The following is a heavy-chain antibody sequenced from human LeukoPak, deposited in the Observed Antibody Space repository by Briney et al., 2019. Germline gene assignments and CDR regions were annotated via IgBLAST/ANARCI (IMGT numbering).Heavy chain of an antibody. V-gene: IGHV1-46*03. CDR1: GYTFTNYY. Sequence: ASVTVSCKASGYTFTNYYMHWVRQPPGQGLEWMGIINTSGGSTSYAQKFQGRVTMTRDTSTSTVYMELSSLRSEDTAVYYCARDRATVIGYYYYYYMDVWGKGTTVTVSS. D-gene: IGHD4-11*01. CDR2: INTSGGST. J-gene: IGHJ6*03. CDR3: ARDRATVIGYYYYYYMDV.